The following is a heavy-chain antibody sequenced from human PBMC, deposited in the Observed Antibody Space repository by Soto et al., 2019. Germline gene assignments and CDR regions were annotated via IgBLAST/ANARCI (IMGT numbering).Heavy chain of an antibody. V-gene: IGHV4-59*08. CDR3: AGHLPGSVFGSDY. Sequence: SETLSLTCTVSGGSIMGYFWSWVRQPPGKGLEWIGQIYSNGSTYTSPXLXXQATISLATSKTKFSLNLTSVPAPATAGYYCAGHLPGSVFGSDYWGTGSQVTVSS. J-gene: IGHJ4*02. CDR1: GGSIMGYF. D-gene: IGHD2-15*01. CDR2: IYSNGST.